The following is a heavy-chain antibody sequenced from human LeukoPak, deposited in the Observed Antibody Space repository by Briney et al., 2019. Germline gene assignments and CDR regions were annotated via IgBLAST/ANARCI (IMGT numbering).Heavy chain of an antibody. CDR2: ISSSSSYI. CDR3: AREGPSGYDSGSLDY. Sequence: PGGSLRLSCAASGFTFSSYSMNWVRQAPGKGLEWVSSISSSSSYIYYADSVKGRFTISRDNAKNSLYLQMNSLRAEDTAVYYCAREGPSGYDSGSLDYWGQGTLVTVSS. D-gene: IGHD3-10*01. J-gene: IGHJ4*02. CDR1: GFTFSSYS. V-gene: IGHV3-21*01.